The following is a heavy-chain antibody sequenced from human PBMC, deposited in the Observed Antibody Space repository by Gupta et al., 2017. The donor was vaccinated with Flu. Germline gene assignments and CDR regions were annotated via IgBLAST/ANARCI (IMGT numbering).Heavy chain of an antibody. Sequence: QLRLQESGPGLVRPSETLSLTCSVSGGPINTDRHYWAWIRQPPGKGLEWIANMHHSGSTYYRPSVKSRVTISLDASENQFSLRLSSVTAADTALYYCARLSDYDASSYYFDTWGQGILVTVSS. V-gene: IGHV4-39*01. CDR3: ARLSDYDASSYYFDT. CDR2: MHHSGST. J-gene: IGHJ4*02. CDR1: GGPINTDRHY. D-gene: IGHD3-22*01.